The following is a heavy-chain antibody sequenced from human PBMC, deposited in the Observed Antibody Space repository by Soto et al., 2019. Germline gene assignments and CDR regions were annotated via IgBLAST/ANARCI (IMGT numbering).Heavy chain of an antibody. CDR2: ISAYNGNT. V-gene: IGHV1-18*04. Sequence: GASVKVSCKASGYTFTSYGISWVRQAPGQGLEWMGWISAYNGNTNYAQKLQGRATMTTDTSTSTAYMELRSLRSDDTAVYYCARDAPSPITMIVVVIPFDYWGQGTLVTVSS. D-gene: IGHD3-22*01. J-gene: IGHJ4*02. CDR1: GYTFTSYG. CDR3: ARDAPSPITMIVVVIPFDY.